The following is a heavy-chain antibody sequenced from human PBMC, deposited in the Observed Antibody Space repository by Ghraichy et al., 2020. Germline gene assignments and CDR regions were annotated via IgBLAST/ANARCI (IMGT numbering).Heavy chain of an antibody. D-gene: IGHD3-22*01. CDR1: GFTFDDYA. J-gene: IGHJ4*02. Sequence: GESMNISCAASGFTFDDYAMHWVRQAPGKGLEWVSLISGDGGSTYYADSVKGRFTISRDNSKNSLYLQMNSLRTEDTALYYCAKDIGGRYYDASGYYPIYWGQGTLVTVSS. CDR3: AKDIGGRYYDASGYYPIY. V-gene: IGHV3-43*02. CDR2: ISGDGGST.